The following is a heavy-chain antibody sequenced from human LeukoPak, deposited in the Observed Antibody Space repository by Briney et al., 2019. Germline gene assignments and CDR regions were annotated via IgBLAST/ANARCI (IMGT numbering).Heavy chain of an antibody. D-gene: IGHD3-9*01. Sequence: SETLSLTCSVSVGSINGSSYHWGWIRQPPGKGLEWIGNIYSGKTYYNPSLQSRVTISVDTSKNQFSLKVTSVTAADTAVYCCAREVMTGASGYYYYMDVWGKGTTVTVSS. V-gene: IGHV4-39*02. J-gene: IGHJ6*03. CDR1: VGSINGSSYH. CDR3: AREVMTGASGYYYYMDV. CDR2: IYSGKT.